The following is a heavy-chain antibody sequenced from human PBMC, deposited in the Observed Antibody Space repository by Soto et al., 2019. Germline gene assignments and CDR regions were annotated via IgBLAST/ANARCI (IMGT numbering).Heavy chain of an antibody. D-gene: IGHD6-13*01. V-gene: IGHV1-2*02. CDR2: INPNSGGT. CDR3: ARDGKLVGWFDP. J-gene: IGHJ5*02. CDR1: GYIFTGYY. Sequence: VASEKVSCKASGYIFTGYYMHWVRQAPGQGLEWMGWINPNSGGTNYAQKFQGRVTMTRDTSINTAYMDLSRLRSDDTAVYYCARDGKLVGWFDPWGQGTLVTVSS.